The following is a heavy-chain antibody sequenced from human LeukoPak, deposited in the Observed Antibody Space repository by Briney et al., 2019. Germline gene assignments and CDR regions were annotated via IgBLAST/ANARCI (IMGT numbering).Heavy chain of an antibody. J-gene: IGHJ4*02. D-gene: IGHD5-18*01. V-gene: IGHV3-48*02. CDR2: SSGSNTI. CDR1: GLTLSGFS. Sequence: GGSLRLSCAASGLTLSGFSVNWVRQAPGKGLEWISYSSGSNTIYYADSVKGRFTISRDNAKNSLFLQINSLRDEDTAVYYCVRTGGYSYGPFEYWGQGTLVTVSS. CDR3: VRTGGYSYGPFEY.